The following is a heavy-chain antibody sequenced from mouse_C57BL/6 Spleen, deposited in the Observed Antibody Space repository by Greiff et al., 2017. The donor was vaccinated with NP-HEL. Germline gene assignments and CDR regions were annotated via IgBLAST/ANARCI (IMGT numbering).Heavy chain of an antibody. V-gene: IGHV5-4*01. CDR1: GFTFSSYA. Sequence: EVMLVESGGGLVKPGGSLKLSCAASGFTFSSYAMSWVRQTPEKRLEWVATISDGGSYTYYPDNVKGRFTISRDNAKNNLYLQMSHLKSEDTAMYYCAREEVLAGEGYFDVWGTGTTVTVSS. CDR3: AREEVLAGEGYFDV. CDR2: ISDGGSYT. J-gene: IGHJ1*03.